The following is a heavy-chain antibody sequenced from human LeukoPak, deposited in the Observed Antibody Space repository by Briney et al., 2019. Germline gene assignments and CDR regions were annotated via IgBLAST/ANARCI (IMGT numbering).Heavy chain of an antibody. J-gene: IGHJ4*02. D-gene: IGHD6-19*01. CDR2: IIPILGIA. CDR3: ARTLNIAVAGTSPGGFDY. V-gene: IGHV1-69*04. CDR1: GYTFSSYA. Sequence: SVKVSCKASGYTFSSYAISWVRQAPGQGLEWMGRIIPILGIANYAQKFQGRVTITADKSTSTAYMELSSLRSEDTAVYYCARTLNIAVAGTSPGGFDYWGQGTLVTVSS.